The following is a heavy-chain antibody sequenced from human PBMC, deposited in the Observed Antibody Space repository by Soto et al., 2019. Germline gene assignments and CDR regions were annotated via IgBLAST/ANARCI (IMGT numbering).Heavy chain of an antibody. CDR1: GGSIRSGDYY. CDR3: ASTDYGGYYYYGMDV. J-gene: IGHJ6*02. CDR2: IYYSGST. D-gene: IGHD4-17*01. V-gene: IGHV4-30-4*01. Sequence: SETLSLTCTVSGGSIRSGDYYWSWIRQPPGKGLEWIGYIYYSGSTYYNPSLKSRVTISVDTSKNQFSLKLSSVTAADTAVYYCASTDYGGYYYYGMDVWGQGTTVTVSS.